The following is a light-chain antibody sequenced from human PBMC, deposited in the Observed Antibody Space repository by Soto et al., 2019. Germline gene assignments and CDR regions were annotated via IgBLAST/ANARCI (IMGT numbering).Light chain of an antibody. CDR3: QQSYSTPRT. V-gene: IGKV1-8*01. CDR2: AAS. J-gene: IGKJ1*01. CDR1: QGISSY. Sequence: AIRMTQSPSSLSASTGDRVTITCRASQGISSYLAWYQQKPGKAPRLLIYAASSLLSGVPSRFSGSGSGTDFTLTISSLQPGDFATYYCQQSYSTPRTFGQGTKVDIK.